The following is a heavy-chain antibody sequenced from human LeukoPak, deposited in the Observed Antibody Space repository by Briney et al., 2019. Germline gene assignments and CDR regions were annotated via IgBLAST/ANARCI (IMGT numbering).Heavy chain of an antibody. CDR2: IVVGSGNT. V-gene: IGHV1-58*02. J-gene: IGHJ4*02. Sequence: GTSVKVSCKASGFTFTSSAMQWVRQARGQRLECIGWIVVGSGNTNYAQKFQERVTITRDMSTSTAYMELSSLRSEDTAVYYCAAGWVCSGGSCYYYFDYWGQGTLVTVSS. CDR3: AAGWVCSGGSCYYYFDY. CDR1: GFTFTSSA. D-gene: IGHD2-15*01.